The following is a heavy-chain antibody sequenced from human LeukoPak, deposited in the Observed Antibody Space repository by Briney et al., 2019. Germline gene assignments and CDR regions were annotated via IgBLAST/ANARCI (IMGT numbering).Heavy chain of an antibody. D-gene: IGHD2-2*01. J-gene: IGHJ5*02. Sequence: SETLSLTCAVSGGSISSGGYSWSWIRQPPGKGLEWIGYIYHSGSTYYNPSLKSRVTISVDRSKYQFSLKLSSVTAADTAVYYCAKSYYCSSASCRPLHWFDPWGQGTLVTVSS. CDR2: IYHSGST. V-gene: IGHV4-30-2*01. CDR1: GGSISSGGYS. CDR3: AKSYYCSSASCRPLHWFDP.